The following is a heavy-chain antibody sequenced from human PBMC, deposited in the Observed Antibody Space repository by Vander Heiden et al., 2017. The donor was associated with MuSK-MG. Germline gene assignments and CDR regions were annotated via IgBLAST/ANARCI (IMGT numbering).Heavy chain of an antibody. CDR1: GGTFSSYA. CDR3: ASVYCSSTSCSAHPHHYYYYYGMDV. CDR2: IIPIFGTA. V-gene: IGHV1-69*06. D-gene: IGHD2-2*01. Sequence: QVQLVQSGAEVKKPGSSVKVSCKASGGTFSSYAISWVRQAPGQGLEWMGGIIPIFGTANYAQKFQGRVTITADKSTSTAYMELSSLRSEDTAVYYCASVYCSSTSCSAHPHHYYYYYGMDVWGQGTTVTVSS. J-gene: IGHJ6*02.